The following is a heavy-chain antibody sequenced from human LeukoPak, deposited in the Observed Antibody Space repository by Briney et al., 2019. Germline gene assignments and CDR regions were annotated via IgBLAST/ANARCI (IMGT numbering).Heavy chain of an antibody. CDR3: AKTETSWWYPAFDI. CDR1: GFTFSNAW. CDR2: IKSKTHAGTT. J-gene: IGHJ3*02. V-gene: IGHV3-15*01. Sequence: MPGGSLRLSCAASGFTFSNAWMNWVRQAPGKGLEWVGRIKSKTHAGTTDYAAPVKGRFTISRDDSKNTLYLQMNSLKTENTAVYYCAKTETSWWYPAFDIWGHGTMVTVSS. D-gene: IGHD2-15*01.